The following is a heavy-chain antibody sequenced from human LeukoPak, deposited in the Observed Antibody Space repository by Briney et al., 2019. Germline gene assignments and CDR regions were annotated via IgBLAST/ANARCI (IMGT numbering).Heavy chain of an antibody. CDR3: ARVSWYSSSWYEP. Sequence: SVKVSCKASGGTFSSYAISWVRQAPGPGLEWMGGIIPIFGTATYAQKFQGRVTITADESTSTAYMELSSLRPEDTAVYYCARVSWYSSSWYEPWGQGTLVTVSS. V-gene: IGHV1-69*13. CDR2: IIPIFGTA. J-gene: IGHJ5*02. D-gene: IGHD6-13*01. CDR1: GGTFSSYA.